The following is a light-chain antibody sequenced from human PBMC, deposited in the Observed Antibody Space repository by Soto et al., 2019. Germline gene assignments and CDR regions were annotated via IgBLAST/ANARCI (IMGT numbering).Light chain of an antibody. Sequence: QSVLTQPASVSGSPGQSITISCTGTSSDVGGYIYVSWFQHHPGKAPKLIIYEVSYRPSGVSNRFSGSKSGDTASLTISGLXAEDEADYYCSSFTNTITRYAFGTGTKVTVL. J-gene: IGLJ1*01. CDR3: SSFTNTITRYA. CDR1: SSDVGGYIY. V-gene: IGLV2-14*01. CDR2: EVS.